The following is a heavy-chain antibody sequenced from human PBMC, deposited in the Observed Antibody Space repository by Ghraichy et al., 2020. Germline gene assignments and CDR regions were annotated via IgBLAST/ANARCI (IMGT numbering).Heavy chain of an antibody. CDR2: INHSGST. J-gene: IGHJ4*02. Sequence: SETLSLTCAVYGGSFSDYYWSWIRQPPGKGLEWIGEINHSGSTNYNPSLKSRVTISVDMSKNQFSLKLSSVTAADTAVYYCARRDYVWGSYRYHFDYWGQGTLVTVSS. CDR1: GGSFSDYY. CDR3: ARRDYVWGSYRYHFDY. V-gene: IGHV4-34*01. D-gene: IGHD3-16*02.